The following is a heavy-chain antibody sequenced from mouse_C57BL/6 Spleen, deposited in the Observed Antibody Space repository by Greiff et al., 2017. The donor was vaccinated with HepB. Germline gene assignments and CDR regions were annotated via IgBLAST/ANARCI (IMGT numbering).Heavy chain of an antibody. D-gene: IGHD1-1*01. CDR1: GYAFSSSW. CDR2: IYPGDGDT. Sequence: QVQLQQSRPELVKPGASVKISCKASGYAFSSSWMNWVKQRPGKGLEWIGRIYPGDGDTNYNGKFKGKATLTADKSSSTAYMQLSSLTSEDSAVYFCARSTVVATGNWYFDVWGTGTTVTVSS. CDR3: ARSTVVATGNWYFDV. J-gene: IGHJ1*03. V-gene: IGHV1-82*01.